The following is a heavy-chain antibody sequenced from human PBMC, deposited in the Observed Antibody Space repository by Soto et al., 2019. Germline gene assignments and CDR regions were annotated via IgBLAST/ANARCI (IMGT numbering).Heavy chain of an antibody. V-gene: IGHV3-23*01. CDR2: ISGRCGST. D-gene: IGHD6-13*01. Sequence: GGSLRLSCTASGFTFSSYAMSWVRQAPGKGLEWVSAISGRCGSTYYADPVKGRFTISRDNSKNTLYLQMNSLRAGDTAVFYCAKEPRGIAPESHCFHPWGQEPLVTASS. CDR3: AKEPRGIAPESHCFHP. CDR1: GFTFSSYA. J-gene: IGHJ5*02.